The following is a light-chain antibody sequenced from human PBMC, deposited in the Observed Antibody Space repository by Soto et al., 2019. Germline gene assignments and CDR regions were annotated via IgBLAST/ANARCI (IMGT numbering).Light chain of an antibody. J-gene: IGLJ1*01. Sequence: QSALTQPASVSGSPGQSITISCTGTSSDVGNYNLVSWYQQHPGKAPKLMIYEVNKRPSGVSNRFSGSKSGNTASLTISGLQSDDEADYYCCSYAGNSTFFYVFGPGTKLTVL. V-gene: IGLV2-23*02. CDR3: CSYAGNSTFFYV. CDR2: EVN. CDR1: SSDVGNYNL.